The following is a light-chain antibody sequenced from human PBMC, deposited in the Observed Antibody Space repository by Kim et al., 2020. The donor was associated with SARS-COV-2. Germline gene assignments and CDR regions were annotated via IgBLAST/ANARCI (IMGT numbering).Light chain of an antibody. J-gene: IGKJ4*01. Sequence: SLSPGERATLCCRATQSVGTKLAWYQKKPGQPPRLLLYDASTRAAGIPARFSGSGSGTAFTLTINSLQPEDLAIYYCQQYSDWVTFGGGTKVDIK. V-gene: IGKV3-15*01. CDR2: DAS. CDR3: QQYSDWVT. CDR1: QSVGTK.